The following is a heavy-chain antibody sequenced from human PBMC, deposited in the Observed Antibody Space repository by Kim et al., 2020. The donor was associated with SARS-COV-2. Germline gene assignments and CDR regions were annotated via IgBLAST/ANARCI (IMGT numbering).Heavy chain of an antibody. V-gene: IGHV4-34*01. CDR1: GGSFSGYY. CDR2: INHSGST. CDR3: ARGTMGRGVKTFYYYYGM. Sequence: SETLSLTCAVYGGSFSGYYWSWIRQPPGKGLEWIGEINHSGSTNYNPSLKSRVTISVDTSKNQFSLKLSSVTAADTAVYYCARGTMGRGVKTFYYYYGM. J-gene: IGHJ6*01. D-gene: IGHD3-10*01.